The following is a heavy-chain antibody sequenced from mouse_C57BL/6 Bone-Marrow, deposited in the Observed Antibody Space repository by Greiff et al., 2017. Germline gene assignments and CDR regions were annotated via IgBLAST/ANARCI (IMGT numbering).Heavy chain of an antibody. D-gene: IGHD2-2*01. V-gene: IGHV7-1*01. CDR1: GFTFSDFY. CDR3: AGGYDEGDYFDY. CDR2: SRNKANDYTT. J-gene: IGHJ2*01. Sequence: EVNVVESGGGLVQSGRSLRLSCATSGFTFSDFYMEWVRQAPGKGLEWIAASRNKANDYTTEYSASVKGRFIVSRDTSQSILYLQMNALRAEDTAIYYCAGGYDEGDYFDYWGQGTTLTVSS.